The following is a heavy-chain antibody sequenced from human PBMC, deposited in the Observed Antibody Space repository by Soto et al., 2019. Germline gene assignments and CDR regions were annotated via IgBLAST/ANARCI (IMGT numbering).Heavy chain of an antibody. CDR3: AKDRFSSDVYYYCMDV. CDR2: ISNSGGST. CDR1: GFTLSSYP. Sequence: VRSLKLSSPFPGFTLSSYPMSWGCHAPGKGLEWVSVISNSGGSTYYADSVKGRFTISRDNSKNTLYLQMNSLRAEDTAVYYWAKDRFSSDVYYYCMDVWGKGTTVRVSS. J-gene: IGHJ6*03. D-gene: IGHD3-10*01. V-gene: IGHV3-23*01.